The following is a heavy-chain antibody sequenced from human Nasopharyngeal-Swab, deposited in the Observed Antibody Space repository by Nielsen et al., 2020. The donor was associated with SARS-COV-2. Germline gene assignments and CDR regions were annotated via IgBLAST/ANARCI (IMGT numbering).Heavy chain of an antibody. V-gene: IGHV1-3*01. Sequence: ASVKVSCTASGYTFTSYAIHWVRQSPGQRLEWMGWINAGNGNTKYSQKFQGRVTITRDTSASTAYMELSSLRSEDTAVYYCARDRAYSNYATYMDVWGKGTTVTVSS. D-gene: IGHD4-11*01. J-gene: IGHJ6*03. CDR3: ARDRAYSNYATYMDV. CDR1: GYTFTSYA. CDR2: INAGNGNT.